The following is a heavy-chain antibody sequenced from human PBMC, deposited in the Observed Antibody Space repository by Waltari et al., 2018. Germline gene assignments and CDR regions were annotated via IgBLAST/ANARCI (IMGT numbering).Heavy chain of an antibody. D-gene: IGHD4-17*01. V-gene: IGHV1-18*04. CDR2: ISAYNGNT. J-gene: IGHJ4*02. CDR1: GYTFTSYG. CDR3: ARDLSWVPTTVTRIPNFDY. Sequence: QVQLVQSGAEVKKPGASVKVSCKASGYTFTSYGISWVRQAPGQGLEWMGWISAYNGNTNYAQKLQGRGTMTTDTSTSTAYMELRSLRSDDTAVYYCARDLSWVPTTVTRIPNFDYWGQGTLVTVSS.